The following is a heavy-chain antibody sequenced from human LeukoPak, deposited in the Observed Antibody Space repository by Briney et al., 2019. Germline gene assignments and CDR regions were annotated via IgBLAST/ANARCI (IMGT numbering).Heavy chain of an antibody. J-gene: IGHJ3*02. Sequence: PSETLSLTCTVSGGSISSSSYYWGWIRQPPGKGLEWIGSIYYSGSTYYNPSLKSRVTISVDTSKNQFSLKLSSVTAADTAVYYCARHGVVVVPAAHFNAFDIWGQGTMVTVSS. V-gene: IGHV4-39*01. CDR1: GGSISSSSYY. CDR2: IYYSGST. D-gene: IGHD2-2*01. CDR3: ARHGVVVVPAAHFNAFDI.